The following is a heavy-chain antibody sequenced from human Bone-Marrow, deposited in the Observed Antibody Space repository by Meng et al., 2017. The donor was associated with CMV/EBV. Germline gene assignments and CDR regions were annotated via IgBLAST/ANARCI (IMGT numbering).Heavy chain of an antibody. CDR3: ARGYDFFGTDY. D-gene: IGHD3-3*01. CDR2: INPNDDT. Sequence: VQLVQSWAEVKKPGASVKCSCKASGYTVTDYYIHWVRQAPGQWLEWIGWINPNDDTNYAQKLQGRVTMTTDTSTSTAYMELRSLRSDDTAVYYCARGYDFFGTDYWGQGTLVTVSS. J-gene: IGHJ4*02. V-gene: IGHV1-18*04. CDR1: GYTVTDYY.